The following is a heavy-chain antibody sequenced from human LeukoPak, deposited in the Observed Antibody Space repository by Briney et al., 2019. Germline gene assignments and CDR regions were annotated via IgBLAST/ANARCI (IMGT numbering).Heavy chain of an antibody. CDR2: ISGSGGST. Sequence: PGASLRLSCAASGFTFSSYAMSWVRQAPGKGLGWVSAISGSGGSTYYADSVKGRFTISRDNSKNTLYLQMNSLRAEDTAVYYCAKDIAARPACFDYWGQGTLVTVSS. D-gene: IGHD6-6*01. J-gene: IGHJ4*02. CDR1: GFTFSSYA. CDR3: AKDIAARPACFDY. V-gene: IGHV3-23*01.